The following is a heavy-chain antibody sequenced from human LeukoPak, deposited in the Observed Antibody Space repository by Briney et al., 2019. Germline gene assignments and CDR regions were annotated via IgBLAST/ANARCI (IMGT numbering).Heavy chain of an antibody. V-gene: IGHV4-39*01. Sequence: KPSETLSLPCPVSGGSISSSSYYWGWIRPPPGKGLGWIGSIYYSGSTYYNPSLKSRVTISVDTSKNQFSLKLSSVTAADTAVYYCARLPLGSSSYFDYWGQGTLVTVSS. D-gene: IGHD6-6*01. CDR1: GGSISSSSYY. CDR3: ARLPLGSSSYFDY. J-gene: IGHJ4*02. CDR2: IYYSGST.